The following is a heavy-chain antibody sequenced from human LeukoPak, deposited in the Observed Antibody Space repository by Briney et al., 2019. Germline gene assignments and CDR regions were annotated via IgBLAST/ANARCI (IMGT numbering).Heavy chain of an antibody. Sequence: GGSLRLSCAASGFTFSSYDMSWVRQAPGKGPEWVSGISGSGGTTYYADSVKGRFTISRDNSKNTLYLQMNSLRAEDTAVYYCARGGGVWFGDALTDYWGQGTLVTVSS. V-gene: IGHV3-23*01. CDR1: GFTFSSYD. D-gene: IGHD3-10*01. CDR3: ARGGGVWFGDALTDY. J-gene: IGHJ4*02. CDR2: ISGSGGTT.